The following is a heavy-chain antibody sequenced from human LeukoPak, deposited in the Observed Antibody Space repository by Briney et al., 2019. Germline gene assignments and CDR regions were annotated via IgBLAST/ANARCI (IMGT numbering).Heavy chain of an antibody. CDR1: GGSISSYY. Sequence: SETRSLTCTVYGGSISSYYWSWVRQPPGKGLEWIGYIYYSGSTNYNPSLKSRVTISVDTSKNQFSLKLSSVTAADTAVYYCAAQKLVGATLGYWGQGTLVTVSS. CDR2: IYYSGST. J-gene: IGHJ4*02. CDR3: AAQKLVGATLGY. D-gene: IGHD1-26*01. V-gene: IGHV4-59*01.